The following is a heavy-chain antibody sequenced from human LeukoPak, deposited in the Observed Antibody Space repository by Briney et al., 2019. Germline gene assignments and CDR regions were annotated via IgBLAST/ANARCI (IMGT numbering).Heavy chain of an antibody. J-gene: IGHJ6*02. Sequence: SVKVSCKASGGTFSSYAISWVRQAPGQGLEWMGGIIPIFGTANYAQKFQGRVTITADESTSTAYMELSSLRSEDTAVYYCARLRYCYGSVGYYYGMDVWGQGTTVTVSS. CDR2: IIPIFGTA. V-gene: IGHV1-69*13. CDR3: ARLRYCYGSVGYYYGMDV. CDR1: GGTFSSYA. D-gene: IGHD5-18*01.